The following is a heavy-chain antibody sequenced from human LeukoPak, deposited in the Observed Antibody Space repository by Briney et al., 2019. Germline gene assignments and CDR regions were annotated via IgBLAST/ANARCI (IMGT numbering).Heavy chain of an antibody. D-gene: IGHD3-3*01. J-gene: IGHJ4*02. V-gene: IGHV1-2*02. CDR3: ARATTIFGVVIIFFDT. Sequence: ASVTVSCKASGYAFIVNYIHWVRQAPGQGLEWMGWINPDSGTTKNAQKFQGRVTMTSDTSVSTAYMDLSSLTSDDTAVYYCARATTIFGVVIIFFDTWGQGTLVTVSS. CDR1: GYAFIVNY. CDR2: INPDSGTT.